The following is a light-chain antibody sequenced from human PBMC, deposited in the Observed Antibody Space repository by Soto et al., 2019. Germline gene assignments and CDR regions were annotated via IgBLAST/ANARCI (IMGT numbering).Light chain of an antibody. CDR2: WSS. CDR1: QSVLHSSNDKNF. V-gene: IGKV4-1*01. Sequence: DIVMTQSPDSLAVSLGERATINCKSSQSVLHSSNDKNFLTLYQHKQGPPHKLLIYWSSTRESGVPARFSGSGSATDFTPTISSLQAEDVAVYYCHQYYSAPWTFGQGTKVEIK. J-gene: IGKJ1*01. CDR3: HQYYSAPWT.